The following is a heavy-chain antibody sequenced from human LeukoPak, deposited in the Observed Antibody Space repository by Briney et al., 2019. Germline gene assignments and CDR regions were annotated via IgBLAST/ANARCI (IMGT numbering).Heavy chain of an antibody. CDR2: IYTSGST. CDR3: ARELAVAGSYYFDY. Sequence: SETLSLTCTVSGGSISSGSYYWSWIRQPAGKGLEWIGRIYTSGSTNYNPSLKSRVTISVDTSKNQFSLKLSSVTAADTAVYYCARELAVAGSYYFDYWGQGTLVTVSS. D-gene: IGHD6-19*01. CDR1: GGSISSGSYY. J-gene: IGHJ4*02. V-gene: IGHV4-61*02.